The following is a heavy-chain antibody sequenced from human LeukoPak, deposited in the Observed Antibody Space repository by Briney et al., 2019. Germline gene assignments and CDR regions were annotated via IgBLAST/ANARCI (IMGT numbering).Heavy chain of an antibody. J-gene: IGHJ3*02. CDR2: IYDNGIT. CDR1: GGTINSGDFY. D-gene: IGHD5-18*01. V-gene: IGHV4-30-4*01. CDR3: ARYRRIQLWLGVDAFDI. Sequence: PSQTLSLTCTVSGGTINSGDFYWTWLRQSPKRGLEWIGYIYDNGITNYNPSLKSRLTMSIDTSKNQFSLKLSSVTAADTAVYYCARYRRIQLWLGVDAFDIWGQGTMVTVSS.